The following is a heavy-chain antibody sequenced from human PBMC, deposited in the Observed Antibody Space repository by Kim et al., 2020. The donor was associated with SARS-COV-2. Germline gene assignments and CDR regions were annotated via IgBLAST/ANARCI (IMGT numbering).Heavy chain of an antibody. Sequence: SETLSLTCSVSSGSVTNSSSYWGWVRQPPGKGPEWIGTIYYTGRTYYNPSLKSRVTITVDKSKNQFSLNVTSVTAADSAVYFCARLYHYDSSGYFPHYYYYAMDVWGQGTTVTVSS. CDR3: ARLYHYDSSGYFPHYYYYAMDV. CDR1: SGSVTNSSSY. CDR2: IYYTGRT. V-gene: IGHV4-39*01. D-gene: IGHD3-22*01. J-gene: IGHJ6*02.